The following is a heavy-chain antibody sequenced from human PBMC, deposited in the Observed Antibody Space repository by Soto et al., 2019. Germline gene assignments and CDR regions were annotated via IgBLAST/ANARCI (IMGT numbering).Heavy chain of an antibody. CDR2: ISCDGSNQ. D-gene: IGHD6-13*01. J-gene: IGHJ4*02. Sequence: QPGGSLRLSCAASGFTFSVYAMHWVRQAPAKGLEWVAVISCDGSNQYYADSVKGRFIVSRDNSKNTLYLQMNSLRAEDTAVYYCARDILSSWYTPYFDYWGQGTLVTVSS. CDR1: GFTFSVYA. V-gene: IGHV3-30-3*01. CDR3: ARDILSSWYTPYFDY.